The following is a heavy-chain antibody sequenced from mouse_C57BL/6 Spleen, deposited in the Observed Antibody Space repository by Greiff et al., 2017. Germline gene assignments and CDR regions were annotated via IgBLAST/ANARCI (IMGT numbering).Heavy chain of an antibody. D-gene: IGHD2-1*01. CDR2: ITPNNGGT. V-gene: IGHV1-26*01. CDR3: ANMCNRRAMDD. Sequence: VQLQQSGPELVKPGASVKISCKASGYTFTDYYMNWVKQSHGKSLEWIGDITPNNGGTTYNQTFKGQATLTVNPSSSTAYMELRSLTSEDSAVYYCANMCNRRAMDDWGQGTSVTVSS. J-gene: IGHJ4*01. CDR1: GYTFTDYY.